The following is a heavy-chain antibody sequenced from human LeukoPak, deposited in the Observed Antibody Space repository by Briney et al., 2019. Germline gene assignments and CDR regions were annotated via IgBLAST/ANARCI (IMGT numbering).Heavy chain of an antibody. V-gene: IGHV4-34*01. Sequence: SETLSLTCAVYGGSFSGYYWSWIRQPPGKGLEWIGEINHSGSTNYNPSLKSRVTISVDTSKNQFSLKLSSVTAADTAVYYCARHYEATVFYYYGMDVWGQGTTVTVSS. D-gene: IGHD4-11*01. J-gene: IGHJ6*02. CDR1: GGSFSGYY. CDR3: ARHYEATVFYYYGMDV. CDR2: INHSGST.